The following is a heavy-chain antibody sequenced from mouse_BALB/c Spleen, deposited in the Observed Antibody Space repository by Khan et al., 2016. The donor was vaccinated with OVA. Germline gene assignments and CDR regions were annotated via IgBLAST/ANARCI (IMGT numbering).Heavy chain of an antibody. CDR1: GYSFTTYY. Sequence: VQLQQSGPELMKPGTSVKISCKASGYSFTTYYIHWVIQTHGKSLEWIGYIDPFSGGTTYNQKFKGKATLTVDKSSSTAYIHLSNLTSEDSAVYYCTRHGYVTWFTYWGQGTLVTVSA. CDR3: TRHGYVTWFTY. J-gene: IGHJ3*01. V-gene: IGHV1S135*01. D-gene: IGHD2-2*01. CDR2: IDPFSGGT.